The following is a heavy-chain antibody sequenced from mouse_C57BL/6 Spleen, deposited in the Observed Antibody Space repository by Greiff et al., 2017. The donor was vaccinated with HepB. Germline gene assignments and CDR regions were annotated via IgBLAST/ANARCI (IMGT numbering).Heavy chain of an antibody. CDR3: ARFEDYGNYFDY. J-gene: IGHJ2*01. CDR2: INYDGSST. CDR1: GFTFSDYY. Sequence: EVMLVESEGGLVQPGSSMKLSCTASGFTFSDYYMAWVRQVPEKGLEWVANINYDGSSTYYLDSLKSRFIISRDNAKNILYLQMSSLKSEDTATYYCARFEDYGNYFDYWGQGTTLTVSS. D-gene: IGHD2-1*01. V-gene: IGHV5-16*01.